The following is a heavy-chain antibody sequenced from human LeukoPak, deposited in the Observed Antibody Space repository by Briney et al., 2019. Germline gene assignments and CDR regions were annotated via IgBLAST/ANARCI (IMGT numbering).Heavy chain of an antibody. CDR1: GDSVSSNTVA. J-gene: IGHJ3*02. CDR2: TYYRSKWYN. CDR3: GRNKRACNWNAFDI. V-gene: IGHV6-1*01. D-gene: IGHD1-1*01. Sequence: SQTLSLTCAISGDSVSSNTVAWNWIRQSPSRGLEWLGRTYYRSKWYNDYAVSVKSRITINPDTSKNQFSLQLNSVTPEDTAVYYCGRNKRACNWNAFDIWGQGTMVSVSS.